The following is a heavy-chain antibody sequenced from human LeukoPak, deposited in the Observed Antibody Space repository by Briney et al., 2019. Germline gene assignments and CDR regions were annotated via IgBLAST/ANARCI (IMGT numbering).Heavy chain of an antibody. V-gene: IGHV3-23*01. CDR2: ITKSGDST. Sequence: GGSLRLSCAASGFTFSSYGMSWVRQAPGKGLEWVSSITKSGDSTYYADTVRGRFTMSRDNSKNTLYLQMNSLRAEDTAVYHCAKGQGYSTSGWYFDYWGHGTLVTVSS. J-gene: IGHJ4*01. CDR1: GFTFSSYG. CDR3: AKGQGYSTSGWYFDY. D-gene: IGHD2-2*01.